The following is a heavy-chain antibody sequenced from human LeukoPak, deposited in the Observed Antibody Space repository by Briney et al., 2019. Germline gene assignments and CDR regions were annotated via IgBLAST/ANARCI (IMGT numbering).Heavy chain of an antibody. CDR2: MNPNSGNT. Sequence: ASVKVSCKASGYTFTSYDINWVRQAIGQGLEWMGWMNPNSGNTGYAQKFQGRVTMTRNTSISTAYMELSSLRSEDTAVYYCARGRGYSYGLDYWGQGTLVTVSS. CDR3: ARGRGYSYGLDY. CDR1: GYTFTSYD. J-gene: IGHJ4*02. V-gene: IGHV1-8*01. D-gene: IGHD5-18*01.